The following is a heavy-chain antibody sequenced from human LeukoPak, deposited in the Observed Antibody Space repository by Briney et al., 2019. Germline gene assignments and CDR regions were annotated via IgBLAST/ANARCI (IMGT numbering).Heavy chain of an antibody. V-gene: IGHV3-33*01. J-gene: IGHJ4*02. CDR1: GFTFSSYG. CDR3: ASGYPKLDY. CDR2: IWYDGSNK. D-gene: IGHD6-13*01. Sequence: PGGPLRLSCAASGFTFSSYGMHWVRQAPGKGLEWVAVIWYDGSNKYYADSVKGRFTISRDNSKNTLYLQLNSLRAEDTAVYYCASGYPKLDYWGQGTLVTVSS.